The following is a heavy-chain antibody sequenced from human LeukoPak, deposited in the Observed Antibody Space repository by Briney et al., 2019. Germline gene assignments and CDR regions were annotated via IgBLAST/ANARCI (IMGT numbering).Heavy chain of an antibody. D-gene: IGHD6-19*01. CDR3: SGGGGWESDF. CDR2: INDDATET. J-gene: IGHJ4*02. CDR1: GFTFRSYC. Sequence: GGSLRLSCAASGFTFRSYCMTWVRQAPGKGLEWVANINDDATETNYIDSVKGRFTISRDNVRNSPHLQMDSLRAEDTAVYYCSGGGGWESDFWGQGTLVTVSS. V-gene: IGHV3-7*03.